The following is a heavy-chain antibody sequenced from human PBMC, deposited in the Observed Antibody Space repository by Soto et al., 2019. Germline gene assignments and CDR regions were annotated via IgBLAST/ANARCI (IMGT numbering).Heavy chain of an antibody. CDR1: GFTFSDYY. D-gene: IGHD2-2*01. CDR3: XXXXXXAADYFDF. V-gene: IGHV3-11*05. J-gene: IGHJ4*02. Sequence: QVQLVESGGGLVKPGGSLRLSCAVSGFTFSDYYMTWIRQAPGKGLEWVSYISSSTSHTNYADSVKGRFTISRDNAKXXXXXXXXXXXXXXXXVYYXXXXXXXAADYFDFWGQGTLVTVSS. CDR2: ISSSTSHT.